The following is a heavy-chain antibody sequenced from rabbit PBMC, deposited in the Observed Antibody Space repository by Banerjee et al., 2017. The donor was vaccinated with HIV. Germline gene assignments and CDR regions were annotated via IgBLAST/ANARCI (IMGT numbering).Heavy chain of an antibody. J-gene: IGHJ6*01. V-gene: IGHV1S45*01. CDR1: GFDFSGSYY. CDR2: IDPFLGST. D-gene: IGHD1-1*01. Sequence: QEQLKESGGGLVQPGGSLKLSCKASGFDFSGSYYMTWVRQAPGKGLEWIGYIDPFLGSTYYASWAKGRFTISRGSSTTVTLQMTSLTAADTATYFCAREDAERGWDLWGPGTLVTVS. CDR3: AREDAERGWDL.